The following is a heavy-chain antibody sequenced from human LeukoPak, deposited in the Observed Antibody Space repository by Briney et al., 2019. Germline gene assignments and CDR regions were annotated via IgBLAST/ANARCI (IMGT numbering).Heavy chain of an antibody. V-gene: IGHV3-74*01. CDR3: ASVFDS. CDR1: GW. J-gene: IGHJ4*02. Sequence: GGALRLSCAGSGWMHLVRQAPGKGLVWVSGINGLGTATYYADSVKGRFTISRDNAKNTVSLQMNSLSAEDTAVYYCASVFDSWGQGFLVTVSS. CDR2: INGLGTAT.